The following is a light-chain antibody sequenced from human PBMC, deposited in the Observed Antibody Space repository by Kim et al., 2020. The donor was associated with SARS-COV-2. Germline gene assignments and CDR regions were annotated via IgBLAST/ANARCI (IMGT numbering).Light chain of an antibody. Sequence: QSALTQPASLSGSPGQSITLACTGTSSDVGAYNHVSWYQEPPGKAPKLVIYDVRNRPSGVSDRFSGSKSGNTASLTISGLQADDEADYYCASFTSSNTVIFGGGTKLTVL. V-gene: IGLV2-14*03. CDR2: DVR. CDR3: ASFTSSNTVI. CDR1: SSDVGAYNH. J-gene: IGLJ2*01.